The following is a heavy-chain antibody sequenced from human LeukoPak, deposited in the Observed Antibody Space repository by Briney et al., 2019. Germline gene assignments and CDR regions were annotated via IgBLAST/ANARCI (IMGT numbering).Heavy chain of an antibody. J-gene: IGHJ4*02. CDR3: AKPHFDD. Sequence: PGGSLRLSCAASGFSFSSYGMHWVRQAPGKGLEWVAFIRYDGSNKYYADPVKGRFTISRDNSKNTLYLQMNSLRAGDTAVYYCAKPHFDDWGQGTLVTVSS. CDR1: GFSFSSYG. CDR2: IRYDGSNK. V-gene: IGHV3-30*02.